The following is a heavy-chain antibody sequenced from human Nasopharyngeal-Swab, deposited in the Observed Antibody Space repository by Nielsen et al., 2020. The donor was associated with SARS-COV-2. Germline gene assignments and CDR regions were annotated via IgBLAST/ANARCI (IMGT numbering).Heavy chain of an antibody. J-gene: IGHJ4*02. CDR3: ARDLGYIRYCSGGSCYQDY. V-gene: IGHV1-2*06. Sequence: ASVKVSCKASGYTFTGYYMHWVRQAPGQGLEWMGRINPNSSGTNYAQKFQGRVTMTRDTSISTAYMELSRLRSDDTAVYYCARDLGYIRYCSGGSCYQDYWGQGTLVTVSS. CDR2: INPNSSGT. CDR1: GYTFTGYY. D-gene: IGHD2-15*01.